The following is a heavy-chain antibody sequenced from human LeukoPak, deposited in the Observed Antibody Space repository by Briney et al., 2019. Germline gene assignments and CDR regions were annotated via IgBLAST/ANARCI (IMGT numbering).Heavy chain of an antibody. CDR1: GGSFSGYY. J-gene: IGHJ4*02. CDR2: INHSGST. Sequence: PSETLSLTCAVYGGSFSGYYWGRIRQPPGKGLEWIGEINHSGSTNYNPSLKSRVTISVDTSKNQFSLKLSSVTAADTAVYYCARGRGYSYVLDYWGQGTLVTVSS. V-gene: IGHV4-34*01. CDR3: ARGRGYSYVLDY. D-gene: IGHD5-18*01.